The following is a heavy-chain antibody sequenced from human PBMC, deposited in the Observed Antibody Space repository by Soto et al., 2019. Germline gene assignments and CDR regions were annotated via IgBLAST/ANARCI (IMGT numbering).Heavy chain of an antibody. V-gene: IGHV3-33*01. CDR3: ARDAAGSYYNALDY. D-gene: IGHD3-10*01. CDR1: GFTFSSYG. Sequence: ESGGGVVQPGRSLRLSCAASGFTFSSYGMHWVRQAPGKGLEWVAVIWYDGSNKYYADSVKGRFTISRDNSKNTLYLQMNSLRAEDTAVYYCARDAAGSYYNALDYWGQGTLVTVSS. CDR2: IWYDGSNK. J-gene: IGHJ4*02.